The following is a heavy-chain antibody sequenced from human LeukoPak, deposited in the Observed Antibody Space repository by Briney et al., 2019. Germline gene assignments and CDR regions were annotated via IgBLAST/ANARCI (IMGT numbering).Heavy chain of an antibody. Sequence: PGGSVRLSCAASGVTFRNYVIHWVRQAPGKGLEWVAVTSSDLNVKLYADSVKGRFTISRDNSRSTLYLQMNSLRPEDTAIYYCAREGYYGSGSPPSLYFDYWGQETLVTVSS. V-gene: IGHV3-30-3*01. D-gene: IGHD3-10*01. J-gene: IGHJ4*02. CDR2: TSSDLNVK. CDR3: AREGYYGSGSPPSLYFDY. CDR1: GVTFRNYV.